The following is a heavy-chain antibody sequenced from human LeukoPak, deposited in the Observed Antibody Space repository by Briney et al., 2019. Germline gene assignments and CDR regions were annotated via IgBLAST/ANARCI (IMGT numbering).Heavy chain of an antibody. CDR2: INSDGSST. J-gene: IGHJ4*02. CDR3: AKGAGAYYDFWSGYYVFEYFDY. Sequence: PGGSLRLSCAASGFTFSSYWMHWVRQAPGKGLVWVSRINSDGSSTSYADSVKGRFTISRDNAKNTLYLQMNSLRAEDTAVYYCAKGAGAYYDFWSGYYVFEYFDYWGQGTLVTVSS. V-gene: IGHV3-74*01. D-gene: IGHD3-3*01. CDR1: GFTFSSYW.